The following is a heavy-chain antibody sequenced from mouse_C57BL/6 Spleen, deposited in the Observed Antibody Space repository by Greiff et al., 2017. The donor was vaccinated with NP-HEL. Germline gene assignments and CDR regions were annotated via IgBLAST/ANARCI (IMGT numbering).Heavy chain of an antibody. Sequence: EVKLMESGGGLVQPKGSLKLSCAASGFSFNTYAMNWVRQAPGKGLEWVARIRSKSNNYATYYADSVKDRFTISRDDSESMLYLQMNNLKTEDTAMYYCVSANWVYAMDYWGQGTSVTVSS. V-gene: IGHV10-1*01. CDR1: GFSFNTYA. CDR3: VSANWVYAMDY. J-gene: IGHJ4*01. CDR2: IRSKSNNYAT. D-gene: IGHD4-1*01.